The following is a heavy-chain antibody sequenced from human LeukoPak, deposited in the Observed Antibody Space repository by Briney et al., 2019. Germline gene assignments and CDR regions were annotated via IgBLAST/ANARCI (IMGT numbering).Heavy chain of an antibody. CDR3: ARVESSSWYYYYYGMDV. CDR2: FNSDGSST. Sequence: GGSLRLSCAASGFTFSSYWMHWVRQAPGKGLVWVSRFNSDGSSTSYADSVKGRFTISRDNAKNTLYLQMNSLRAEDTAVYYCARVESSSWYYYYYGMDVWGQGTTVTVSS. J-gene: IGHJ6*02. V-gene: IGHV3-74*01. D-gene: IGHD6-13*01. CDR1: GFTFSSYW.